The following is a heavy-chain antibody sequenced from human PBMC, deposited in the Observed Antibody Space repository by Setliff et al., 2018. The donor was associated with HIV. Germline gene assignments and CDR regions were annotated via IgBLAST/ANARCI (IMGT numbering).Heavy chain of an antibody. CDR2: INQDGSEK. V-gene: IGHV3-7*01. CDR1: GFTFSSYN. Sequence: PGGSLRLSCAASGFTFSSYNMIWVRQAPGKGLEWVANINQDGSEKNYVDSVKGRFTISRDNAKNSLYLQMDSLRVEDTTVYYCTRKLAPGHGMDVWGQGTTVTVSS. J-gene: IGHJ6*02. D-gene: IGHD3-3*02. CDR3: TRKLAPGHGMDV.